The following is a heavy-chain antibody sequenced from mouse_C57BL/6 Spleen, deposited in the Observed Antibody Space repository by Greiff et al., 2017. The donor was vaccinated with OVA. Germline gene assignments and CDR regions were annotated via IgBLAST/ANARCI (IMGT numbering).Heavy chain of an antibody. Sequence: VKLVESGPGLVAPSQSLSITCTVSGFSLTSYAISWVRQPPGKGLEWLGVIWTGGGTNYNSALKSRLSISKDNSKSQVFLKMNSLQTDDTARYYCARNSYYDYDEDCFDYWGQGTTLTVSS. CDR1: GFSLTSYA. V-gene: IGHV2-9-1*01. CDR2: IWTGGGT. J-gene: IGHJ2*01. CDR3: ARNSYYDYDEDCFDY. D-gene: IGHD2-4*01.